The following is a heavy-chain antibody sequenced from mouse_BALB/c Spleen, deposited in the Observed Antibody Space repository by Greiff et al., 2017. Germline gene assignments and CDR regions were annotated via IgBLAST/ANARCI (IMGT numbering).Heavy chain of an antibody. J-gene: IGHJ2*01. CDR3: ARPNYYGSSYFDY. CDR1: GFTFSSYG. V-gene: IGHV5-6*01. Sequence: EVKLVESGGDLVKPGGSLKLSCAASGFTFSSYGMSWVRQTPDKRLEWVATISSGGSYTYYPDSVKGRFTISRDNAKNTLYLQMSSLKSEDTAMYYCARPNYYGSSYFDYWGQGTTLTVSS. CDR2: ISSGGSYT. D-gene: IGHD1-1*01.